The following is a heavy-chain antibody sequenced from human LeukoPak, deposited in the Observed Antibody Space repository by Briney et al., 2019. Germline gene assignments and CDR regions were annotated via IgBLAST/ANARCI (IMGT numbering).Heavy chain of an antibody. CDR1: GGSISSSSYY. CDR3: ARHEEDRGLWFGELFPSFDY. J-gene: IGHJ4*02. V-gene: IGHV4-39*01. Sequence: SETLSLTCTVPGGSISSSSYYWGWIRQPPGKGLEWIGSIYYSGSTYYNPSLKSRVTISVDTSKNQFSLKLSSVTAAGTAVYYCARHEEDRGLWFGELFPSFDYWGQGTLVTVSS. CDR2: IYYSGST. D-gene: IGHD3-10*01.